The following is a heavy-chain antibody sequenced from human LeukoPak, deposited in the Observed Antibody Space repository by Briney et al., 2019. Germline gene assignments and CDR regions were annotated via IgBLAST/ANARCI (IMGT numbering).Heavy chain of an antibody. J-gene: IGHJ4*02. CDR1: GFTFSDYG. Sequence: GGSLRLSCVASGFTFSDYGMNWVRQAPAKGLEWVSSLTAGGGGTLYADFVKGRFTISRDDSKNTLYLQMNSLRADDTAIYFCGYYDSSGYYYGRLRYWGQGTPVTVSS. D-gene: IGHD3-22*01. V-gene: IGHV3-23*01. CDR3: GYYDSSGYYYGRLRY. CDR2: LTAGGGGT.